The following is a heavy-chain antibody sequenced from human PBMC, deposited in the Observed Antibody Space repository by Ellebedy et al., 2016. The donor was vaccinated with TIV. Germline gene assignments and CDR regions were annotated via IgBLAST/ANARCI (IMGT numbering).Heavy chain of an antibody. Sequence: SETLSLTCAVYGGSFSGYYWSWIRQPPGKGLEWVGEINHSGSTNYNPSLKSRVTISVDTSKNQFSLKLSSVTAADTAVYYCARVNDYVWGSYRYKSYFDYWGQGTLVTVSS. J-gene: IGHJ4*02. D-gene: IGHD3-16*02. CDR3: ARVNDYVWGSYRYKSYFDY. CDR2: INHSGST. V-gene: IGHV4-34*01. CDR1: GGSFSGYY.